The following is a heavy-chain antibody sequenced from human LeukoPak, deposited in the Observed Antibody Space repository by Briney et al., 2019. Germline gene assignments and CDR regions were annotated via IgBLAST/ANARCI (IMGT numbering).Heavy chain of an antibody. Sequence: SETLSLTCTVSGGSISSYYWSWIRQPPGKGLEWIGYIYYSGSTNYNPSLKSRVTISVDTSKNQFSLKLSSVTAADTAVYYCARVQKDYDSSGYSDYWGQGTLVTVSS. J-gene: IGHJ4*02. V-gene: IGHV4-59*12. CDR3: ARVQKDYDSSGYSDY. CDR1: GGSISSYY. D-gene: IGHD3-22*01. CDR2: IYYSGST.